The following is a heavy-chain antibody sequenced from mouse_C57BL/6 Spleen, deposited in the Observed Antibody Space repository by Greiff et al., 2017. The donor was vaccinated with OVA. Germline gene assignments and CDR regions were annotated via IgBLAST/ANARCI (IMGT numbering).Heavy chain of an antibody. CDR3: AREGDYYGSSEGYFDV. CDR2: ISDGGSYT. Sequence: EVKLMESGGGLVKPGGSLKLSCAASGFTFSSYAMSWVRQTPEKRLEWVATISDGGSYTYYPDNVKGRFTISRDNAKNNLYLQMSHLKSEDTAMYYCAREGDYYGSSEGYFDVWGTGTTVTVSS. CDR1: GFTFSSYA. J-gene: IGHJ1*03. V-gene: IGHV5-4*01. D-gene: IGHD1-1*01.